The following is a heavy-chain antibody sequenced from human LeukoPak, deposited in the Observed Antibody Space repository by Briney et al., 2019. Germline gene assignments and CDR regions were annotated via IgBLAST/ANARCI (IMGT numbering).Heavy chain of an antibody. CDR2: IYYSGST. J-gene: IGHJ4*02. V-gene: IGHV4-59*08. Sequence: SETLSLTCTVSGGSISSYYWSWIRQPPGKGLEWIGYIYYSGSTNYNPSLKSRVTISVDASKNQFSLKLSSVTAADTAVYYCARGYGDYVFDYWGQGTLVTVSS. CDR3: ARGYGDYVFDY. D-gene: IGHD4-17*01. CDR1: GGSISSYY.